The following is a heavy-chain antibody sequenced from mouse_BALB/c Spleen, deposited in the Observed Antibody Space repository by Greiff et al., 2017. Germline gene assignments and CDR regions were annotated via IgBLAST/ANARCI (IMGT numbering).Heavy chain of an antibody. CDR1: GFTFTDYY. CDR3: ASNNPTMITTRGYAMAY. J-gene: IGHJ4*01. CDR2: IRNKANGYTT. D-gene: IGHD2-4*01. Sequence: EVQRVESGGCLVQPGGSLRLSCATSGFTFTDYYMSWVRQPPGKALEWLGFIRNKANGYTTEYSASVKGRFTISRDNSQSILYLQMNTLRAEDSATYYCASNNPTMITTRGYAMAYWGQGTSVTVSS. V-gene: IGHV7-3*02.